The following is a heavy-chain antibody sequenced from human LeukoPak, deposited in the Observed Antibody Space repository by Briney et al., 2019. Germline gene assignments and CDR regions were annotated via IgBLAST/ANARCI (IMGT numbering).Heavy chain of an antibody. CDR3: ARDVARVGFFDS. D-gene: IGHD1-26*01. V-gene: IGHV4-61*02. CDR2: FFTSGST. Sequence: SQTLSLTCTVSGDSISSGNYYWGWIRQPAGKGLEWIGRFFTSGSTNYNPSFKSQVTISVDTSKNQFSLRLNSVTAADSAVYYCARDVARVGFFDSWGQGTLVTVSS. J-gene: IGHJ4*02. CDR1: GDSISSGNYY.